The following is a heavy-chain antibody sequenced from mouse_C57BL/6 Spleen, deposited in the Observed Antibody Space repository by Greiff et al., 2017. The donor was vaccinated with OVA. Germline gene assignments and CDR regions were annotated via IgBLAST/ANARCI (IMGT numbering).Heavy chain of an antibody. CDR2: IRLKSDNYAT. V-gene: IGHV6-3*01. CDR1: GFTFSNYW. J-gene: IGHJ3*01. CDR3: TGYLYSGGFAY. Sequence: EVQRVESGGGLVQPGGSMKLSCVASGFTFSNYWMNWVRQSPEKGLEWVAQIRLKSDNYATNYAEPVKGRFTISRDDSKSSVYLQMNNLRAEDTGIYYCTGYLYSGGFAYWGQGTLVTVSA. D-gene: IGHD1-2*01.